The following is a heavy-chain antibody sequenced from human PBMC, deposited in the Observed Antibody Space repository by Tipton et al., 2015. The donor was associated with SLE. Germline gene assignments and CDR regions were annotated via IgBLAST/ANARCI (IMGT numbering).Heavy chain of an antibody. CDR1: GGTFNNYI. Sequence: QSGAEVKKPGSSVKVSCKASGGTFNNYIIGWVRQAPGQGLEWMGGIIPIFGTADYAQKFQGRVTITTDESTSTAYMELSSLRSEDTAVYYCARAIVATTLYYYYYGMDVWGQGTTVTVSS. V-gene: IGHV1-69*05. J-gene: IGHJ6*02. CDR2: IIPIFGTA. D-gene: IGHD5-12*01. CDR3: ARAIVATTLYYYYYGMDV.